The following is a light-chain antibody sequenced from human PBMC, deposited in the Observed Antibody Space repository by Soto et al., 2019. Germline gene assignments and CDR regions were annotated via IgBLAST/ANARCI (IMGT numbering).Light chain of an antibody. CDR2: GAS. CDR1: QSVSSSF. J-gene: IGKJ1*01. V-gene: IGKV3-20*01. CDR3: QQYDSSPWT. Sequence: EIVLTQSPGTLSVSPGERATLSCRASQSVSSSFLAWYQLKPGQAPRLLIYGASSRATGIPDRFSGSGSGTDFTLTISRLEPEDFAVYYCQQYDSSPWTFGQGTKVEIK.